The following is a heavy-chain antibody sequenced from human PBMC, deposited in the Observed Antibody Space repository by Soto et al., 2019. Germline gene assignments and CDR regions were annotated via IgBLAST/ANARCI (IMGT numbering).Heavy chain of an antibody. CDR1: GGTFSSYA. J-gene: IGHJ4*02. V-gene: IGHV1-69*06. CDR2: IIPIFGTA. CDR3: ASGARGYSGSYYDLYYFDY. Sequence: SVKVSCKASGGTFSSYAISWVRQAPGQGXEWMGGIIPIFGTANYAQKFQGRVTITADKSTSTAYMELSSLRSEDTAVYYCASGARGYSGSYYDLYYFDYWGQGTLVTVSS. D-gene: IGHD1-26*01.